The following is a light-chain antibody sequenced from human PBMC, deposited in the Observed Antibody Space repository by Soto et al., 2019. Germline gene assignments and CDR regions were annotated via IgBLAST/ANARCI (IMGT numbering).Light chain of an antibody. Sequence: ESVLTQSQGTLSLSPGERVTLSCRASQTFGRTYLAWYQQKPGQSPRLLIYDASSRATGIPDRFSGSGSGTDFTLTIGRLEPEDFAVYYCQQFGTSPLYTFGQGTKLEIK. CDR1: QTFGRTY. J-gene: IGKJ2*01. V-gene: IGKV3-20*01. CDR2: DAS. CDR3: QQFGTSPLYT.